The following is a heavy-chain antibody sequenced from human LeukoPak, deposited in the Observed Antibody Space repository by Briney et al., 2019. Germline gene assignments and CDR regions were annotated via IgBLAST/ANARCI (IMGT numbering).Heavy chain of an antibody. Sequence: PSQTLTLTCTVSGGSISSGGYYWSWIRQHPGKGLEWIGYIYYSGSTYYNPSLKSRVTISVDTSKNQFSLKLSSVTAADTAVYYCARAVYYYDSSGYYYGGYFDYWGQGTLVTVSS. V-gene: IGHV4-31*03. CDR1: GGSISSGGYY. D-gene: IGHD3-22*01. J-gene: IGHJ4*02. CDR3: ARAVYYYDSSGYYYGGYFDY. CDR2: IYYSGST.